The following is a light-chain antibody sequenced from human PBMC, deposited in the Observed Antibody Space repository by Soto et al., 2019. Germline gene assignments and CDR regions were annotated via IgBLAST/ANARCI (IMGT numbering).Light chain of an antibody. CDR1: QSDSTTF. CDR2: GAS. J-gene: IGKJ5*01. CDR3: LQYVQTIT. V-gene: IGKV3-20*01. Sequence: ECGWTQSPSPLSLSPGERATLSCRVIQSDSTTFLVWYQQRPGQAPRLLIYGASTRATGIPDRFSGSGSGTDFTLTISKVEAEDFGVYYCLQYVQTITFGQGTRLEIK.